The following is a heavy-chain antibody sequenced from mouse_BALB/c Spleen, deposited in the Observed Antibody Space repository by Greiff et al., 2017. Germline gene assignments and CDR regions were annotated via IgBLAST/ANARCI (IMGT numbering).Heavy chain of an antibody. CDR3: ARSRTGTIAY. V-gene: IGHV5-17*02. Sequence: EVMLVESGGGLVQPGGSRKLSCAASGFTFSSFGMHWVRQAPEKGLEWVAYISSGSSTIYYADTVKGRFTISRDNPKNTLFLQMTSLRSEDTAMYYCARSRTGTIAYWGQGTLVTVSA. J-gene: IGHJ3*01. D-gene: IGHD4-1*01. CDR2: ISSGSSTI. CDR1: GFTFSSFG.